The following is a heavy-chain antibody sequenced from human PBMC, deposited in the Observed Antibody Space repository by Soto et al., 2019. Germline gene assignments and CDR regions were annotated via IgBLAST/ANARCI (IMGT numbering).Heavy chain of an antibody. CDR2: IIPIFGTA. Sequence: SVKVSCKASGGTFSSYAISWVRQAPGQGLEWMGGIIPIFGTANYAQKFQGRVTITADESTSTAYMELSSLRSEDTAVYYCAREGEGSSSPGNRFDPWGQGNLVTVSS. V-gene: IGHV1-69*13. CDR1: GGTFSSYA. D-gene: IGHD6-6*01. J-gene: IGHJ5*02. CDR3: AREGEGSSSPGNRFDP.